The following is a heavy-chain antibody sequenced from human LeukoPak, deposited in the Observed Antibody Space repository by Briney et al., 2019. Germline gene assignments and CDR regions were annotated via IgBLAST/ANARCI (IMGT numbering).Heavy chain of an antibody. D-gene: IGHD4-11*01. CDR2: IYTSGST. J-gene: IGHJ6*03. CDR3: ARDTEYYSNYYYYYMDV. V-gene: IGHV4-61*02. Sequence: SQTLSLTCTVSGGSISSGGYYWSWIRQPAGKGLEWIGRIYTSGSTNYNPSLKSRVTISVDTSKNQFSLKLSSVTAADTAVYYCARDTEYYSNYYYYYMDVWGKGTTVTVSS. CDR1: GGSISSGGYY.